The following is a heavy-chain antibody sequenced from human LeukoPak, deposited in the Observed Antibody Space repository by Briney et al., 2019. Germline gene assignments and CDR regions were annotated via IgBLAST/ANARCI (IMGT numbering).Heavy chain of an antibody. J-gene: IGHJ3*02. CDR1: GFTFDDYA. D-gene: IGHD1-26*01. CDR3: AQSCGGSYYVNAFDI. Sequence: GGSLRLSCAASGFTFDDYAMHWVRQAPGKGLEWVSLISWDGGSTYYADSVKGRFTISRDNSKNSLYLQMNSLRTEDSALYYCAQSCGGSYYVNAFDIWGRGTMVTVPS. V-gene: IGHV3-43*02. CDR2: ISWDGGST.